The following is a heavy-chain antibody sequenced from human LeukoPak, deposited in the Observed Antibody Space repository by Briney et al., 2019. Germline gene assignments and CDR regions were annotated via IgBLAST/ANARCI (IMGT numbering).Heavy chain of an antibody. CDR1: GDSISSSNFY. J-gene: IGHJ4*02. V-gene: IGHV4-39*01. CDR2: IYYSGST. D-gene: IGHD6-6*01. CDR3: ARQRRYNASSDVVDY. Sequence: SETLSLTCTVSGDSISSSNFYWGWIRQPPGKGLEWIGNIYYSGSTYYNPSLKSRVTISVDSSKNQFSLRLSSVTAADTAVYFCARQRRYNASSDVVDYWGQGTLVTVSS.